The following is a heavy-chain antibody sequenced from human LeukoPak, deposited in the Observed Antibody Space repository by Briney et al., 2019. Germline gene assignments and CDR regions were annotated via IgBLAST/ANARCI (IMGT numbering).Heavy chain of an antibody. CDR3: ARERWLRYYFDY. CDR2: IRYDGSNK. V-gene: IGHV3-30*02. J-gene: IGHJ4*02. D-gene: IGHD5-24*01. Sequence: GGSLRLSCAASGFTFSKYGMHWVRQAPGKGLEWVAFIRYDGSNKYYADSVKGQFTISRDNSNNTLYLQMNSLRAEDTAVYFCARERWLRYYFDYWGQGTLVTVSS. CDR1: GFTFSKYG.